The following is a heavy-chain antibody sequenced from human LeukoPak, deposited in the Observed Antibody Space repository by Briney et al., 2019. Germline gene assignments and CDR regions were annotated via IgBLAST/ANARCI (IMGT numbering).Heavy chain of an antibody. J-gene: IGHJ3*02. CDR3: ARDSSYQPQLRRSGAFDI. V-gene: IGHV4-59*01. Sequence: SETLSLTCTVSGGSISSYYWSWIRQPPGKGLEWIGYIYYSGSTNYNPSLKSRVTISVDTSKNQFSLKLSSVTAADTAVYYCARDSSYQPQLRRSGAFDIWGQGTMVTVSS. CDR2: IYYSGST. D-gene: IGHD2-2*01. CDR1: GGSISSYY.